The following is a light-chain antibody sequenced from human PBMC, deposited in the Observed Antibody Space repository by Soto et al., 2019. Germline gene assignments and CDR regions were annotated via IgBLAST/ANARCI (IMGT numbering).Light chain of an antibody. CDR2: DVS. CDR3: CSYAGSYTYV. V-gene: IGLV1-40*01. Sequence: QSVLTQPPSVSGAPGQRVTISCTGSSSNIGAGYGVHWYQQHPGKAPKLMIYDVSKRPSGVPDRFSGSKSGNTASLTISGLQAEDEADYYCCSYAGSYTYVFGTGTKVTVL. CDR1: SSNIGAGYG. J-gene: IGLJ1*01.